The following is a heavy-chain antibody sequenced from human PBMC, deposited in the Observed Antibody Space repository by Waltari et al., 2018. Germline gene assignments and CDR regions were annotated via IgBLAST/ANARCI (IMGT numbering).Heavy chain of an antibody. CDR3: ARHRGVHTGFPGLDP. D-gene: IGHD3-10*01. Sequence: QLQLQESGPGLVKPLETLSLNCTVSGGSISGPDYWGWVRQSPVTGLEWIGELSAGGTTNSNPSLKGRVTISTDTSKNQFSLRLRSVTAADTAVYYCARHRGVHTGFPGLDPWGQGTLVTVSS. V-gene: IGHV4-39*01. CDR2: LSAGGTT. CDR1: GGSISGPDY. J-gene: IGHJ5*02.